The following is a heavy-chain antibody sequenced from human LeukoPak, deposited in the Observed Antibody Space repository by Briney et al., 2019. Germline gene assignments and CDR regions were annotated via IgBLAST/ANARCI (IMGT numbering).Heavy chain of an antibody. V-gene: IGHV1-2*02. J-gene: IGHJ5*02. CDR1: GYTFTGYY. D-gene: IGHD2-21*02. Sequence: ASVKVSCKASGYTFTGYYMHWVRQAPGQGLEWMGWINPNSGGTNYAQKFQGRVTMTRDTSISTAYMELSRLRSDDTAVYYCARRAVVTLHNRFDPWGQGTLVTVSS. CDR3: ARRAVVTLHNRFDP. CDR2: INPNSGGT.